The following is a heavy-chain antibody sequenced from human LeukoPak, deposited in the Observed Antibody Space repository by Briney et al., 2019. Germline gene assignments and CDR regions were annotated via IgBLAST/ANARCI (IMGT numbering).Heavy chain of an antibody. D-gene: IGHD4-4*01. J-gene: IGHJ4*02. CDR2: ISGSGGNT. CDR3: AKDYSYFDY. CDR1: GFTFSSYA. Sequence: GGSLRLSCAASGFTFSSYAMSWVRQAPGEGLEWVSAISGSGGNTYYTDSVKGRFTISRDNSKNTLYLQMNSLRAEDTAVYYCAKDYSYFDYWGQGTLVTVSS. V-gene: IGHV3-23*01.